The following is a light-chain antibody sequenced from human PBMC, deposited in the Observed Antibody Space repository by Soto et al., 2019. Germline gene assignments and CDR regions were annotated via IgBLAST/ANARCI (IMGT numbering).Light chain of an antibody. V-gene: IGLV2-8*01. CDR3: RSYAGSNPYV. J-gene: IGLJ1*01. CDR2: EVS. Sequence: QSALTQPPSASGSPGQSVTISCTGTSSDVGGYNYVSWYQQHPGKAPKLMIYEVSKRPSGVPDRFSGSKSGNTASLTVSGLPAEEAADYCCRSYAGSNPYVFGTGTKLTVL. CDR1: SSDVGGYNY.